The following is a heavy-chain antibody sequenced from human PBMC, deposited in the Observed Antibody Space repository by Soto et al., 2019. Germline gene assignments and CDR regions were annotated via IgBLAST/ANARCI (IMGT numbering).Heavy chain of an antibody. CDR2: VIPNFDTA. CDR3: RAQDFGPYIDS. V-gene: IGHV1-69*12. D-gene: IGHD2-15*01. J-gene: IGHJ4*02. Sequence: QVQLVQSGAVVKKPGSSVKVSCKASGGTFSSYAITWVRQAPGQGLEWMGGVIPNFDTANYAQRFQGRVTITADDSTSTTYMELSSLRSEDTAVYYCRAQDFGPYIDSWGQGTLVTVSS. CDR1: GGTFSSYA.